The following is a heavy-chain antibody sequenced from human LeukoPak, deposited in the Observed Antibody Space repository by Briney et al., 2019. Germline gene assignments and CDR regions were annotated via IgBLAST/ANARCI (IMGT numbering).Heavy chain of an antibody. Sequence: GGSLRLSCAASGFTFSSYAMHWVRQALGKGLEWVAVISYDGSNKYYADSVKGRFTISRDNSKNTLYLQMNSLRAEDTAVYYCARDPRGYYDFWSGYSYYFGYWGQGTLVTVSS. V-gene: IGHV3-30-3*01. CDR3: ARDPRGYYDFWSGYSYYFGY. CDR2: ISYDGSNK. CDR1: GFTFSSYA. D-gene: IGHD3-3*01. J-gene: IGHJ4*02.